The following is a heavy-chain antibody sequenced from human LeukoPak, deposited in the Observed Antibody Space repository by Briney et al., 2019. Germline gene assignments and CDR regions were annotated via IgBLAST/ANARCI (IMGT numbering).Heavy chain of an antibody. Sequence: SETLSLTCTVSGGSISSYYWSWIRQPAGKGLEWIGHMYTTGSTNYNPSLKSRVTIAADTSKNQFSLKMSSVTTADTAVYYCARDLGAGHVDYWGQGTLVTVSS. CDR3: ARDLGAGHVDY. CDR2: MYTTGST. D-gene: IGHD1-26*01. J-gene: IGHJ4*02. CDR1: GGSISSYY. V-gene: IGHV4-4*07.